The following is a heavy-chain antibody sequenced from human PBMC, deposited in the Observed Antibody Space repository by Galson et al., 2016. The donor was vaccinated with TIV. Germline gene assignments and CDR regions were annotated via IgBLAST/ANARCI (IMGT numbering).Heavy chain of an antibody. CDR3: ARHSASAFPSRFDV. J-gene: IGHJ4*02. V-gene: IGHV5-51*01. CDR1: GYNFASYW. Sequence: QSGAEVKKAGESLKISCKGSGYNFASYWIGWVRQMPGKGLEWMGVTYPGNSETRYSPSFHGQVTISADNSIGTAFLQWGSLKASDTAVYYCARHSASAFPSRFDVWGQGTLVTVSS. CDR2: TYPGNSET. D-gene: IGHD6-25*01.